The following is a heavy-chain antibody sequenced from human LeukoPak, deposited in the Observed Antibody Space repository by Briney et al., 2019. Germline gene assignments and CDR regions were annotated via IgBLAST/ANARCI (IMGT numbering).Heavy chain of an antibody. V-gene: IGHV3-30*02. CDR2: IQYDGSNE. CDR1: GFTVSSNS. Sequence: GGSLRLSCTVSGFTVSSNSMSWVRQAPGKGLEWVAYIQYDGSNEQYADSVKGRFSISRDSSKNILYLQMNSLRAEDTAVYYCAKDRCSNGVGCYYYYMDVWGKGTTVTISS. D-gene: IGHD2-8*01. J-gene: IGHJ6*03. CDR3: AKDRCSNGVGCYYYYMDV.